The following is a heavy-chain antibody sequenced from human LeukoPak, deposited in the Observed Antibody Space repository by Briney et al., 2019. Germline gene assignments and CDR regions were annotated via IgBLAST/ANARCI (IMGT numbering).Heavy chain of an antibody. Sequence: PGGSLRLSCVASGFAFNSYAMSWVRQAPGKGLEWVSVIYSGGSTYYADSVKGRFTISRDNSKNTLYLQMNSLRAEDTAVYYCARAPAPFDPWGQGTLVTVSS. V-gene: IGHV3-53*01. CDR1: GFAFNSYA. CDR3: ARAPAPFDP. CDR2: IYSGGST. J-gene: IGHJ5*02.